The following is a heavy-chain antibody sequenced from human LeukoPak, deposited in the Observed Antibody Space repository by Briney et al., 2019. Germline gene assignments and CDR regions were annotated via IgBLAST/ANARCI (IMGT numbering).Heavy chain of an antibody. CDR1: GFTLSSYA. D-gene: IGHD4-17*01. CDR3: AKVRVVGDYNWFFDL. J-gene: IGHJ2*01. CDR2: IVGSGAST. V-gene: IGHV3-23*01. Sequence: PGGSLRLSCAASGFTLSSYATSWVRQAPGKGLEWVSAIVGSGASTYYADSVKGRFTISRDNSENTLHLQMNSLRAEDTAIYHCAKVRVVGDYNWFFDLWGRGTLVTVSS.